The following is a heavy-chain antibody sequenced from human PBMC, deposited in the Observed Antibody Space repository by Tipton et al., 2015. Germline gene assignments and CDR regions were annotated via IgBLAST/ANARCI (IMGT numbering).Heavy chain of an antibody. D-gene: IGHD3-22*01. CDR2: IQYSGST. CDR3: ASEVYDSSAYYSAFDY. CDR1: SDSISKYY. J-gene: IGHJ4*02. Sequence: LRLSCSVSSDSISKYYWSWIRQPPGKELEWIGYIQYSGSTNYNPSLKSRVTISVDTSKTQFSLRLSSVTAADTAVYYCASEVYDSSAYYSAFDYWGQGTLVTVSS. V-gene: IGHV4-59*08.